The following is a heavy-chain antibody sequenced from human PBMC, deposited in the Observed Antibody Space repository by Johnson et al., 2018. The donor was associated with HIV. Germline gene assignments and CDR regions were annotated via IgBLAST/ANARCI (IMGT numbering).Heavy chain of an antibody. CDR2: IKQDGSEK. CDR3: AREAYGLSQWAFDI. CDR1: GFTFSNYW. D-gene: IGHD2-2*01. V-gene: IGHV3-7*05. J-gene: IGHJ3*02. Sequence: VQVVESGGGLVQPGGSLRLSCAASGFTFSNYWMTWVRQVPGKGLEWVANIKQDGSEKYYVDSVKGRFTISRDNAKKSLYLQMNRLRAEDTALFYCAREAYGLSQWAFDIWGQGTMVTVSS.